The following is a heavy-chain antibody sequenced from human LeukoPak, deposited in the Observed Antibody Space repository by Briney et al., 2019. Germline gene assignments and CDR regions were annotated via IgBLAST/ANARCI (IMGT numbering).Heavy chain of an antibody. CDR2: INYSGNT. V-gene: IGHV4-39*01. J-gene: IGHJ5*02. Sequence: LETLSLTCTVPGGSISSSSYYWAWIRQPPGKGLEWIGSINYSGNTYYNPSLKSRVTISVDTSKSQFFLKLSSVTAADTAVYYCARQKWITMVRGVINWFDPWGQGTLVTVSS. CDR1: GGSISSSSYY. D-gene: IGHD3-10*01. CDR3: ARQKWITMVRGVINWFDP.